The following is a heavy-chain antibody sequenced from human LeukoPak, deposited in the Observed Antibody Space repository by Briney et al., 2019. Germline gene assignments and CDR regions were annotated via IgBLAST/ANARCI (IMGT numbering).Heavy chain of an antibody. CDR2: INPNSGGT. D-gene: IGHD3-16*01. CDR1: GYTITVYY. V-gene: IGHV1-2*02. Sequence: ASVKVSCKASGYTITVYYMHWVRQAPGQGLEWMGWINPNSGGTNYAQKFQGRVTMTRDTSISTVYMELSRLRSDDTAVYYCARDGGNWFDPWGQGTLVTVSS. J-gene: IGHJ5*02. CDR3: ARDGGNWFDP.